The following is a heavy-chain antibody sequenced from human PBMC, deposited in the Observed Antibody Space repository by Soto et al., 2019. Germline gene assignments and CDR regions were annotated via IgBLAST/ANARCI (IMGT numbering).Heavy chain of an antibody. J-gene: IGHJ6*02. D-gene: IGHD2-15*01. V-gene: IGHV3-53*01. CDR2: IYSGGST. Sequence: PGGSLRLSCAAAGFSVSNNYMSWVRQAPGKGLEWVSLIYSGGSTYYADSVKGRFTISRDNSKNTLSLQMNSLRAEDTAVYYCARHLYCSGGRCYPRVYYGMDVWGQGTTVTVSS. CDR1: GFSVSNNY. CDR3: ARHLYCSGGRCYPRVYYGMDV.